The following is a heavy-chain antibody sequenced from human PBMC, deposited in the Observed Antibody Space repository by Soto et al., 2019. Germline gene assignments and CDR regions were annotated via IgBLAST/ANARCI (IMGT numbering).Heavy chain of an antibody. J-gene: IGHJ5*02. D-gene: IGHD2-15*01. CDR1: GFTFSNYW. Sequence: EVQLVESGGGLVQPGGSLRLSCAASGFTFSNYWMHWVRQVPGKGLLWVSRINSDGISTNYADSVKGRFTISRDNAKNTLYLQMNSLRAEDTAVYYCARGMFPRIAATDDNPFDPWGQGTLVTVSS. CDR3: ARGMFPRIAATDDNPFDP. CDR2: INSDGIST. V-gene: IGHV3-74*01.